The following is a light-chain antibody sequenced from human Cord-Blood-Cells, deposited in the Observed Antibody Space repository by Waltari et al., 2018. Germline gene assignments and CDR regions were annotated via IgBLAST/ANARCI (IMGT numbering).Light chain of an antibody. CDR2: EES. J-gene: IGLJ1*01. V-gene: IGLV2-23*01. Sequence: QSALTQPASVSGSPGQSITISCTGTSSDVGGYKLVSWYQQHTDKAPNLMMYEESKRPSGVSILFSGSKAGNTASLTISGLQAEDEADYSCCSYAGSSTYVYGTGTKVTVL. CDR1: SSDVGGYKL. CDR3: CSYAGSSTYV.